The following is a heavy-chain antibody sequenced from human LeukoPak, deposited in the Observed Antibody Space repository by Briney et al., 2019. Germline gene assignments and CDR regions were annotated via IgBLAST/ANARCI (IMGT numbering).Heavy chain of an antibody. Sequence: GGSLRLSCAASGFNFSSYAMSWVRQAPGKGLEWVSAISGSGGSTYYADSVKGRFTISRDNSKNTLYLQMNSLRAEDTAVYYCAKGGYQLLLHYYYYGMDVWGQGTTVTVSS. CDR3: AKGGYQLLLHYYYYGMDV. CDR2: ISGSGGST. CDR1: GFNFSSYA. D-gene: IGHD2-2*01. V-gene: IGHV3-23*01. J-gene: IGHJ6*02.